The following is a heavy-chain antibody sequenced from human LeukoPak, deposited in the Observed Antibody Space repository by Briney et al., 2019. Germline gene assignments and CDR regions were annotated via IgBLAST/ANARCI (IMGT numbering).Heavy chain of an antibody. CDR3: ARVDLRAAYFDY. Sequence: KSSETLSLTCTVSGGSISSYYWSWIRQPAGKGLEWIGRIYTSGSTGYNPSLKSRVTMSVDTSKNQFSLKLSSVTAADTAAYYCARVDLRAAYFDYWGQGTLVTVSS. CDR2: IYTSGST. V-gene: IGHV4-4*07. CDR1: GGSISSYY. D-gene: IGHD2-15*01. J-gene: IGHJ4*02.